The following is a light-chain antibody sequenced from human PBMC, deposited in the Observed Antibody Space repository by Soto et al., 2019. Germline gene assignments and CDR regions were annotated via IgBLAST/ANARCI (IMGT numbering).Light chain of an antibody. CDR3: VQNNHWYS. Sequence: IVMTQSPATLSVSPGERATLSCRASQSVGSNLAWYQQKPGQAPRLLIYRTSTRATGISARFSGSGYGTEFTLTISSQQSEDSGVYYCVQNNHWYSFGQGTKLDIK. CDR2: RTS. V-gene: IGKV3-15*01. CDR1: QSVGSN. J-gene: IGKJ2*03.